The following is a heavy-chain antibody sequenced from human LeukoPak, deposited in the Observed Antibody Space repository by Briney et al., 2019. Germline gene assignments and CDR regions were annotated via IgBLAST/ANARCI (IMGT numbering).Heavy chain of an antibody. CDR1: DYTFTNYG. D-gene: IGHD2-8*01. V-gene: IGHV1-18*01. Sequence: ASVKVSCKASDYTFTNYGITWVRQAPGQGLEWLGWISTYNGNTNYAQKFQGRVTTTTDTSTSTAYMELRSLTSDDTAVYYCARVAGDTNTDTFDIWGQGTMVSVSS. J-gene: IGHJ3*02. CDR3: ARVAGDTNTDTFDI. CDR2: ISTYNGNT.